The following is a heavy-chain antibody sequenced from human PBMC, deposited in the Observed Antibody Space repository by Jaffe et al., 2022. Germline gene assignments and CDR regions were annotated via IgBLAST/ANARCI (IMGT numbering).Heavy chain of an antibody. D-gene: IGHD2-2*01. V-gene: IGHV3-23*01. CDR2: ISGSGGST. CDR3: AKALALIVVPAAIPYYFDY. J-gene: IGHJ4*02. CDR1: GFTFSSYA. Sequence: EVQLLESGGGLVQPGGSLRLSCAASGFTFSSYAMSWVRQAPGKGLEWVSAISGSGGSTYYADSVKGRFTISRDNSKNTLYLQMNSLRAEDTAVYYCAKALALIVVPAAIPYYFDYWGQGTLVTVSS.